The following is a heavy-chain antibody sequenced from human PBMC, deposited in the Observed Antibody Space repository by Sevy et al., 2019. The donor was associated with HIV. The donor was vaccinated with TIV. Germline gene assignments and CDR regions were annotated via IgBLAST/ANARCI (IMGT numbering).Heavy chain of an antibody. Sequence: GGSLRLSCEAFVFAFSDYATHWVRQVPGKGLEWLAVVSYDGSNTSYADSVKGRFTVSRDNSKNTLYLQRNSLRRDDTAVFYCARFPPLRAFDIWGQGTTVTVSS. CDR2: VSYDGSNT. V-gene: IGHV3-30-3*01. CDR1: VFAFSDYA. CDR3: ARFPPLRAFDI. J-gene: IGHJ3*02.